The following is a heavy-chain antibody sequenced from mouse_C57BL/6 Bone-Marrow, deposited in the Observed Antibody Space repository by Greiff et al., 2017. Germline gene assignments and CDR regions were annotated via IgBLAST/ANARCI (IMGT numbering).Heavy chain of an antibody. CDR1: GYTFTSYW. CDR3: ARDYYGSSYLYAMDY. J-gene: IGHJ4*01. CDR2: IDPSDSYT. V-gene: IGHV1-50*01. D-gene: IGHD1-1*01. Sequence: VQLQQSGAELVKPGASVKLSCKASGYTFTSYWMQWVKQRPGQGLEWIGEIDPSDSYTNYNQKFKGKATLTVDTSSSTAYMQLSSLTSEDSAVYYCARDYYGSSYLYAMDYWGQGTSVTVSS.